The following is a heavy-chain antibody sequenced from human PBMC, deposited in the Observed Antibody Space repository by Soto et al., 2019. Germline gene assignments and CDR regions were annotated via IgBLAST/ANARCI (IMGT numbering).Heavy chain of an antibody. J-gene: IGHJ4*02. D-gene: IGHD1-1*01. CDR3: ATKDNWKYYFDF. Sequence: PSETLSLTCGVSGYSISSDNWWVWIRQPPGKGLEWIGYIHYSGITYSNPSLKSRLTMSVDTSKNQFSLKLSSVTAVDTAVYYCATKDNWKYYFDFWGQGTLVTVSS. V-gene: IGHV4-28*01. CDR1: GYSISSDNW. CDR2: IHYSGIT.